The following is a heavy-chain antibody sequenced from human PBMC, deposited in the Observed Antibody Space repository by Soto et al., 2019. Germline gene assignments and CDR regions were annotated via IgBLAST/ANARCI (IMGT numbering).Heavy chain of an antibody. D-gene: IGHD3-22*01. CDR1: GDSISSYY. V-gene: IGHV4-59*01. CDR3: ALRSMAVVPEY. Sequence: QVQLQESGPGLVKPSETLSLTCAVSGDSISSYYCMWIRQPPGKGLESIGYPYYGRSANDSPSRKSRVTLSVDTSTNQCSLTLSSMTAADTAVYYCALRSMAVVPEYWGHGTLVTVSS. J-gene: IGHJ4*01. CDR2: PYYGRSA.